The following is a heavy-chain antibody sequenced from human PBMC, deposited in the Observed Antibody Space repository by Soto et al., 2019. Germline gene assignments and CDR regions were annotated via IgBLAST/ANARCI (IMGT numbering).Heavy chain of an antibody. CDR3: AKDAGDYVWGSSDRFDY. D-gene: IGHD3-16*01. CDR1: GFTFSSYG. CDR2: ISYDGSNK. J-gene: IGHJ4*02. V-gene: IGHV3-30*18. Sequence: QVQLVESGGGVVHPGRSRRLSCAASGFTFSSYGMHWVRQAPGKGLEWVAVISYDGSNKYYADSVKGRLTISRDNSKNTRYMQMNSLRAEDTAVYYCAKDAGDYVWGSSDRFDYWGQGTLVTVSS.